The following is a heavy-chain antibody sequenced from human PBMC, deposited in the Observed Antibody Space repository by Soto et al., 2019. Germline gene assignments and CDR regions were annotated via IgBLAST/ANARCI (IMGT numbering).Heavy chain of an antibody. D-gene: IGHD1-20*01. CDR3: VKGDISGTSYFGF. CDR2: INWDGGTT. V-gene: IGHV3-43D*04. Sequence: GGSLRLSCAASEFSFRDYAMHWVRHAPEKGLQWVSVINWDGGTTYYADSVRGRFTISRDNRKNSLFLQINSLRPEDSALYYCVKGDISGTSYFGFWGQGTPVTVSS. CDR1: EFSFRDYA. J-gene: IGHJ4*02.